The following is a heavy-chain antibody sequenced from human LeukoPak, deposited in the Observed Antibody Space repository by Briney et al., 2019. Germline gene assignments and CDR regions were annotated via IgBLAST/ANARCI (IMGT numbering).Heavy chain of an antibody. CDR3: ARDGGSYELGY. Sequence: PGRSLRLTCAASGFTFSSYAMHWVRQAPGKGLEWVAVISYDGGSEYYADSVKGRFTISRDNSKNTLYLQMNSLRAEDTAVYNCARDGGSYELGYWGQGTLVTVSS. CDR2: ISYDGGSE. CDR1: GFTFSSYA. J-gene: IGHJ4*02. D-gene: IGHD1-26*01. V-gene: IGHV3-30-3*01.